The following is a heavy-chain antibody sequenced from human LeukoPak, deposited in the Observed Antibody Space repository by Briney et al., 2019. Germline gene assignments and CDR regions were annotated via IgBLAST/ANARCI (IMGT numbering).Heavy chain of an antibody. CDR2: IYYSGYT. CDR3: ASSILYYYDSSGYYYGRWFDP. Sequence: KPSETLSLTCIVSGGSISSYYWSWIRQPPGRGLEWIGYIYYSGYTNYNPSLKSRVTISVDTSKNQFSLKLSSVTAADTAVYYCASSILYYYDSSGYYYGRWFDPWGQGTLVTVSS. D-gene: IGHD3-22*01. J-gene: IGHJ5*02. CDR1: GGSISSYY. V-gene: IGHV4-59*12.